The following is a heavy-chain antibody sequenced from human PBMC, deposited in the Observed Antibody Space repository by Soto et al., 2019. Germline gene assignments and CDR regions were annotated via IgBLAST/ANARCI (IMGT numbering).Heavy chain of an antibody. V-gene: IGHV1-69*06. CDR1: GGTFSSYA. CDR3: ARDPVGTDYDGSCYYDDFDY. Sequence: QVQLVQSGAEVKKPGSSVKVSCKASGGTFSSYAISWVRQAPGQGLEWMVGIIPIFGTATYAQKFQGRVTITADKSESRAYMELSSLRSEDTAVYYCARDPVGTDYDGSCYYDDFDYWGLGPLLTVSS. J-gene: IGHJ4*02. CDR2: IIPIFGTA. D-gene: IGHD3-22*01.